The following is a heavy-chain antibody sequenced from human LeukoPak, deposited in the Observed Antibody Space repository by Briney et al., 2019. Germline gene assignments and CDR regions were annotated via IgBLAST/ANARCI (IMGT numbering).Heavy chain of an antibody. J-gene: IGHJ4*02. CDR3: ATAPFVSSWRHFDF. CDR1: GGSISSYY. CDR2: IYHSGIS. V-gene: IGHV4-59*08. Sequence: SETLSLTCTVSGGSISSYYWSWIRQFPGKGLEWIGYIYHSGISNYNPSLKGRVTMSTDTSKNQFSLKLTSVTAADTAIYRCATAPFVSSWRHFDFWGQGALVTVSS. D-gene: IGHD6-13*01.